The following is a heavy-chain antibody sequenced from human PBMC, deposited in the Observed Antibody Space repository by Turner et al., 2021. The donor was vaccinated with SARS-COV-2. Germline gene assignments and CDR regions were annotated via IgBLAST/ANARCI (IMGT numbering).Heavy chain of an antibody. CDR3: ARAYGSGSYGHYYGMDV. J-gene: IGHJ6*02. Sequence: QVHLVQSGAAVTKPGASLKVACTASGYTFTSYGISWVQQAPGQGLEWMGWISAYNGYTNYEQKLQGRVTMTTDTSTSTAYMELRSLRSDDAAVYYCARAYGSGSYGHYYGMDVWGQGTTVTVSS. V-gene: IGHV1-18*01. CDR1: GYTFTSYG. CDR2: ISAYNGYT. D-gene: IGHD3-10*01.